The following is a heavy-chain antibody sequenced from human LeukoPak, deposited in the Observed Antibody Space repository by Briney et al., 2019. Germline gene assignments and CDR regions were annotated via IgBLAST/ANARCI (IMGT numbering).Heavy chain of an antibody. CDR3: ARAGTGEITSCDC. CDR2: IIPILGIA. Sequence: SVKVSCKASGGTFSSYAISWVRQAPGQGLEWMGRIIPILGIANYAQKFQGRVTITADKSTSTAYMELSSLRSEDTAVYYCARAGTGEITSCDCWGQGTLVTVSS. CDR1: GGTFSSYA. V-gene: IGHV1-69*04. J-gene: IGHJ4*02. D-gene: IGHD3-10*01.